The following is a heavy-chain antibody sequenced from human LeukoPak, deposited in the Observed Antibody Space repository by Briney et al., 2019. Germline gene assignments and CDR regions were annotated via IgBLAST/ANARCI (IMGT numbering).Heavy chain of an antibody. CDR1: GYNFTSYY. D-gene: IGHD2-21*02. CDR2: INPSGGTT. J-gene: IGHJ3*02. CDR3: ARDLVVVTGLRTRGSFDI. V-gene: IGHV1-46*01. Sequence: ASVKVSCKASGYNFTSYYMHWVRQAPGQGREWMGIINPSGGTTSYAQKFQGRVTVTRDTSTSTLYLELSSLRSEDPAVYYCARDLVVVTGLRTRGSFDIWGQGTMVTVSS.